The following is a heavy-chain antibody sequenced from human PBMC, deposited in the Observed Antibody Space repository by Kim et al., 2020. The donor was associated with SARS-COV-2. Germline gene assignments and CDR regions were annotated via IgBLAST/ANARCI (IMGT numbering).Heavy chain of an antibody. CDR1: GFTFDDYT. CDR3: AKEAPDTAMVLDY. CDR2: ISWDGGST. V-gene: IGHV3-43*01. J-gene: IGHJ4*02. D-gene: IGHD5-18*01. Sequence: GGSLRLSCAASGFTFDDYTMHWVRQAPGKGLEWVSLISWDGGSTYYADSVKGRFTISRDNSKNSLYLQMNSLRTEDTALYYCAKEAPDTAMVLDYWGQGTLVTVSS.